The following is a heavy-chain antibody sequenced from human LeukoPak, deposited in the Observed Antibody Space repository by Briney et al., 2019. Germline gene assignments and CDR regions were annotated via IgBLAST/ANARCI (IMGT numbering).Heavy chain of an antibody. J-gene: IGHJ4*02. CDR3: AREVLIVVEPAANTIDY. D-gene: IGHD2-2*01. CDR2: INKGGSYM. Sequence: PGGSLRLSCAASGFTSRDYTMNWVRQTPGKGLEWVSAINKGGSYMTYADSVKGRFTVSRDNAKNSLFLQMNNLRVEDTAVYFCAREVLIVVEPAANTIDYWGQGTRVTVSS. V-gene: IGHV3-21*01. CDR1: GFTSRDYT.